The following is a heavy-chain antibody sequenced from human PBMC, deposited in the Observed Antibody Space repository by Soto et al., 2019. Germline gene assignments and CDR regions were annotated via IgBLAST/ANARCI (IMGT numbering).Heavy chain of an antibody. CDR3: ASDYGYYGIDV. D-gene: IGHD3-16*01. CDR2: IIPIFSTA. V-gene: IGHV1-69*12. J-gene: IGHJ6*04. Sequence: QVQLVQSGAEVKKPGSSVKVSCKASGGTFSSYAISWVRQAPGQGLEWMGGIIPIFSTANYAQKFQGRITITADESTSSAYMELSSMRSEDTAVSYCASDYGYYGIDVWGKVTTATVSS. CDR1: GGTFSSYA.